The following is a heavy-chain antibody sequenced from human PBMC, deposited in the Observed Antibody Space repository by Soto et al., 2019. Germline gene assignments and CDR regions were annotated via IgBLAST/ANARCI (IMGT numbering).Heavy chain of an antibody. V-gene: IGHV2-26*01. CDR2: IFSNDEK. J-gene: IGHJ4*02. CDR1: GFSLSNARMG. D-gene: IGHD3-16*01. Sequence: QVTSKESGPVLVKPTESLTLTCTVSGFSLSNARMGVSWIRQPPGKALEWLAHIFSNDEKPYSTSLKSRLTISKETSKSQVVLTMTNMDPVDTATYYCARIVRLWKRLGELHVDYWGQGTLVTVSS. CDR3: ARIVRLWKRLGELHVDY.